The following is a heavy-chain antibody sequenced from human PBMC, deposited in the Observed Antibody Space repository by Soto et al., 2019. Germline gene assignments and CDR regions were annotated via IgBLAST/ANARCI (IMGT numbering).Heavy chain of an antibody. CDR1: GGSVSSGTYY. CDR2: IYYSGST. D-gene: IGHD6-19*01. CDR3: ARGIEGWYQGRYYYGMDV. J-gene: IGHJ6*02. V-gene: IGHV4-61*01. Sequence: SETLSLTCTVAGGSVSSGTYYWRLIRQPPGKGLEWIGYIYYSGSTNYNPSLKSRVTISVDTSKNQFSLKLSSVTAADTAVYYCARGIEGWYQGRYYYGMDVWGQGTTVT.